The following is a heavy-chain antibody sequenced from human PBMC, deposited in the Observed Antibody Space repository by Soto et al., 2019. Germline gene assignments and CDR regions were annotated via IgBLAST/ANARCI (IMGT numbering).Heavy chain of an antibody. CDR1: GFTFSSYG. Sequence: GGSLRLSCAASGFTFSSYGMHWVRQAPGKGLEWVAVIWYDGSNKYYADSVKGRFTISRDNSKNTLYLQMNSLRAEDTAVYYCARDPFDFEWFGELLDDYWGQGTLVTVSS. CDR2: IWYDGSNK. D-gene: IGHD3-10*01. V-gene: IGHV3-33*01. J-gene: IGHJ4*02. CDR3: ARDPFDFEWFGELLDDY.